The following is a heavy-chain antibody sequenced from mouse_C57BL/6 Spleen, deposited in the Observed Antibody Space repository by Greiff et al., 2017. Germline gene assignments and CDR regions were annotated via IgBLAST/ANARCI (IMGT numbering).Heavy chain of an antibody. CDR3: ARVGYYYGSSWYCDV. Sequence: QVQLKESGAELVKPGASVKISCKASGYAFSSYWMNWVKQRPGNGLEWIGQIYPGDGDTNYNGKFKGKATLTADKSSSTAYMQLSSLTSEDSAVYFCARVGYYYGSSWYCDVWGTGTTVTVSS. J-gene: IGHJ1*03. D-gene: IGHD1-1*01. CDR2: IYPGDGDT. V-gene: IGHV1-80*01. CDR1: GYAFSSYW.